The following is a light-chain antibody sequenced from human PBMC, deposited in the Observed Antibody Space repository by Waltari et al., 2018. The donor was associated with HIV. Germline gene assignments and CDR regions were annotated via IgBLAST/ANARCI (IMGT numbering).Light chain of an antibody. CDR2: EVT. V-gene: IGLV2-14*01. CDR3: SYTGTNSLH. CDR1: SSDVGCYDC. J-gene: IGLJ2*01. Sequence: QSALTQPASVSGSPGQSITISCTGASSDVGCYDCISWYQQHPCKAPRLIIYEVTNRPSGVSNRFFGSKSANTASLTISGLQADDEADYYCSYTGTNSLHFGGGTKVTVL.